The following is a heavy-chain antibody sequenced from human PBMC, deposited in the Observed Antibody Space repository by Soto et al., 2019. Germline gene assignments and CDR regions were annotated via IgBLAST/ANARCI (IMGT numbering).Heavy chain of an antibody. Sequence: EVQLVETGGGLIQPGGSLRLSCAASGFTVSSTYMSWVRQAPGKGLEWVSVIYSGGSTYYADSVKGRFTIFRDDSKNTLYLQMNSLRAEDTAVYSCGSTSFPGYYYYGMDVWGQGTTVTVSS. D-gene: IGHD2-2*01. CDR2: IYSGGST. CDR3: GSTSFPGYYYYGMDV. V-gene: IGHV3-53*02. CDR1: GFTVSSTY. J-gene: IGHJ6*02.